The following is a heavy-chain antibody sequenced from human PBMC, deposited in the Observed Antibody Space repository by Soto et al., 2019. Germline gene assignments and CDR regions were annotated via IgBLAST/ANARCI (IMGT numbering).Heavy chain of an antibody. J-gene: IGHJ5*01. Sequence: PGGSLRLSCATSGFIFNTFGLNWVRQAPGKGLEWVSGISGGGGKTTSYADSVEGRSLISRDISKNTHYLQKNNLRVEETAIYYGANEREVALEATMTYSLDSWGQGTVVTVSS. CDR3: ANEREVALEATMTYSLDS. CDR1: GFIFNTFG. D-gene: IGHD5-12*01. V-gene: IGHV3-23*01. CDR2: ISGGGGKTT.